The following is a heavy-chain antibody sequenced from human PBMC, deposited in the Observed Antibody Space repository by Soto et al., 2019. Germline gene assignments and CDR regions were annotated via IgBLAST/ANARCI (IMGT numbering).Heavy chain of an antibody. D-gene: IGHD4-17*01. CDR1: GFTFSSYA. Sequence: GGSLRLSCAASGFTFSSYAMHWVRQAPGKGLEWVAVISYDGSNKYYADSVKGRFTISRDNAKNSLYLQMNSLRAEDTAVYYCARESSGRDYDAFDIWGQGTMVTVSS. CDR3: ARESSGRDYDAFDI. CDR2: ISYDGSNK. V-gene: IGHV3-30-3*01. J-gene: IGHJ3*02.